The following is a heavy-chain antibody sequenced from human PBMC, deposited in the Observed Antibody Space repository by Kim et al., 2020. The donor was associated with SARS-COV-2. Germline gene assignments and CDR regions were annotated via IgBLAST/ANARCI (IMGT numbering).Heavy chain of an antibody. D-gene: IGHD3-22*01. CDR2: ISSSSSTI. Sequence: GGSLRLSCAASGFTFSSYSMNWVRQAPGKGLEWVSYISSSSSTIYYADSVKGRFTISRDNAKNSLYLQMNSLRAEDTAVYYCARKMYYYDSSGYYEDAFDIWGQGTMVTVSS. J-gene: IGHJ3*02. CDR1: GFTFSSYS. CDR3: ARKMYYYDSSGYYEDAFDI. V-gene: IGHV3-48*04.